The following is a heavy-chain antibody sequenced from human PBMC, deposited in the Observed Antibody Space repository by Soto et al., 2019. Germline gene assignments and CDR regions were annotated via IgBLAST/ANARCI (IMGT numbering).Heavy chain of an antibody. CDR2: IYPGDSDT. Sequence: PGESLKISCKGSGYSFTSYWIGWVRQMPGKGLEWMGIIYPGDSDTRYSPSFQGQVTISADKSISTAYLQWSSLKASDTAMYYCARSPRHGHWELHANWFDPWGQGTLVTVSS. CDR1: GYSFTSYW. J-gene: IGHJ5*02. CDR3: ARSPRHGHWELHANWFDP. D-gene: IGHD1-26*01. V-gene: IGHV5-51*01.